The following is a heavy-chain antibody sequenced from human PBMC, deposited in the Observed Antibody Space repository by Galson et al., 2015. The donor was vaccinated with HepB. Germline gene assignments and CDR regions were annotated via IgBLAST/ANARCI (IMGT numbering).Heavy chain of an antibody. Sequence: SVKVSCKVSGYTLTELSMHWVRQAPGKGLEWMGGFDPEDGETIYAQKFQGRVTMTEDTSTDTAYMELSSLRSEDTAVYYCATVPYDSSGFPDYWGQGTLVTVSS. CDR3: ATVPYDSSGFPDY. CDR2: FDPEDGET. D-gene: IGHD3-22*01. CDR1: GYTLTELS. V-gene: IGHV1-24*01. J-gene: IGHJ4*02.